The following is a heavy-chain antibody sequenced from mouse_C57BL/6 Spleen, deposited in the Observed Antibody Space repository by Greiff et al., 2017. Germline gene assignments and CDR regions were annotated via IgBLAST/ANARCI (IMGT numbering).Heavy chain of an antibody. D-gene: IGHD5-5*01. CDR2: INPNNGGT. CDR1: GYTFTDYY. CDR3: ARLLPTDY. Sequence: VQLQQSGPELVKPGASVKISCKASGYTFTDYYMNWVKQSHGKSLEWIGDINPNNGGTSYNQKFKGKATLTVDKSSSTAYMELRSLTSEDSAVYYCARLLPTDYWGQGTTLTVSS. V-gene: IGHV1-26*01. J-gene: IGHJ2*01.